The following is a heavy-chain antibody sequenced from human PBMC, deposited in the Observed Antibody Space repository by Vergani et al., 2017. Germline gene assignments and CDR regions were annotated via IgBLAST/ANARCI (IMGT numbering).Heavy chain of an antibody. J-gene: IGHJ3*02. CDR1: GGSISSYY. V-gene: IGHV4-59*01. Sequence: QVQLQESGPGLVKPSETLSLTCTVSGGSISSYYWSWIRQPPGKGLEWIGYIYYSGSTNYNPSLKSRVTISVDTSKNQFSLKLSSVTAADTAVYYCARGGQWLGDGSAFEIWGQGTMVTVSS. CDR2: IYYSGST. D-gene: IGHD6-19*01. CDR3: ARGGQWLGDGSAFEI.